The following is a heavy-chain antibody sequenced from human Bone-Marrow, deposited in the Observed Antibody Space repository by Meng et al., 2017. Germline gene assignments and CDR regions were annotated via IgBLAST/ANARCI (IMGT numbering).Heavy chain of an antibody. V-gene: IGHV3-23*01. CDR3: AKDLGRGRFGESPPH. J-gene: IGHJ4*02. Sequence: GESLKISCAASGFTFSSYAMSWVRQAPGKGLEWVSAISGSGGSTYYADSVKGRFTISRDNSKNTLYLQMNSRRAEDTAVYYCAKDLGRGRFGESPPHWGQGTLVTVSS. CDR2: ISGSGGST. D-gene: IGHD3-10*01. CDR1: GFTFSSYA.